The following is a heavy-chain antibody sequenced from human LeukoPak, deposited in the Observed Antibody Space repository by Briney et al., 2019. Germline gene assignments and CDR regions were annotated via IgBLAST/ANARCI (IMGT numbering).Heavy chain of an antibody. J-gene: IGHJ1*01. CDR2: ISGSGGST. D-gene: IGHD2-2*01. CDR3: AKHTMPTGGPAEYFQH. CDR1: GFTVSSNY. Sequence: PGGSLRLSCAASGFTVSSNYMSWVRQAPGKGLEWVSAISGSGGSTYYADSVKGRFTISRDNSKNTLYLQMNSLRAEDTAVYYCAKHTMPTGGPAEYFQHWGQGTLVTVSS. V-gene: IGHV3-23*01.